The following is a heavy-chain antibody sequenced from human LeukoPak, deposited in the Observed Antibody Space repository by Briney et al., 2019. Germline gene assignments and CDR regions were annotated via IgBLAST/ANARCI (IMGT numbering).Heavy chain of an antibody. CDR3: ARDGDSSGYTAFDI. J-gene: IGHJ3*02. D-gene: IGHD3-22*01. CDR1: GGSISSYY. Sequence: SETLSLTCTVSGGSISSYYWSWIRQPPGKGLEWIGYIYYSGSTNYNPSLKSRVTISVDTSKNQFSLKLSSVTAADTAVYYCARDGDSSGYTAFDIWGQGTMVTVSS. CDR2: IYYSGST. V-gene: IGHV4-59*01.